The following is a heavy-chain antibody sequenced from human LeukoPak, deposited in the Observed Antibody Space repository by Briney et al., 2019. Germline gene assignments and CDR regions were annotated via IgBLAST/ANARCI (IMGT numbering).Heavy chain of an antibody. CDR1: GGSISSYY. Sequence: SETLSLTCTVSGGSISSYYWSWIRQPAGMGLEWIGRIYTSGSTNYNPSLKSLVTMSVDTSKNQLSLKLSSVTAADTAVYYCAREGTYYYDSSGPWWFDPWGQGTLVTVSS. D-gene: IGHD3-22*01. J-gene: IGHJ5*02. CDR2: IYTSGST. V-gene: IGHV4-4*07. CDR3: AREGTYYYDSSGPWWFDP.